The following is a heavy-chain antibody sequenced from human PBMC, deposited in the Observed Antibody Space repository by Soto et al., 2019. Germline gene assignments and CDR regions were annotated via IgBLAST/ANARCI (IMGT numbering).Heavy chain of an antibody. CDR2: ISGSGGST. CDR1: GFTFSSYA. Sequence: GSLRLSCAASGFTFSSYAMSWVRQAQGKGLEWVSAISGSGGSTYYADSVKGRFTISRDNSKNTLYLQMNSLRAEDTAVYYCAKDQGDYYDSSGYDYWGQGTLVTVSS. J-gene: IGHJ4*02. V-gene: IGHV3-23*01. CDR3: AKDQGDYYDSSGYDY. D-gene: IGHD3-22*01.